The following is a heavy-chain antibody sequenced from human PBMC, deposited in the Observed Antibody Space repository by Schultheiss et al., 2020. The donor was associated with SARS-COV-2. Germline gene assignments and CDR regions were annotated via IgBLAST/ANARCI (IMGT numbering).Heavy chain of an antibody. CDR3: ARARYCSSTSCLLYFDL. J-gene: IGHJ2*01. D-gene: IGHD2-2*01. CDR2: INSDGSST. CDR1: GFTFSSYW. V-gene: IGHV3-74*01. Sequence: GSLRLSCAASGFTFSSYWMHWVRQAPGKGLVWVSRINSDGSSTSYADSVKGRFTISRDNAKNTLYLQMNSLRAEDTAVYYCARARYCSSTSCLLYFDLWGRGTLVTVSS.